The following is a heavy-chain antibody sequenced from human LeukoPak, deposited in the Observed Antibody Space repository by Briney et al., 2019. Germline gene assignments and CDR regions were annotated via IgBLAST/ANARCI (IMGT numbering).Heavy chain of an antibody. CDR1: GFTFSSYA. Sequence: GRSLRLSCAASGFTFSSYAMHWVRQAPGKGLEWVAAVSYDGSSKYYADSVKGRFTISRDNSKNTVYLQMNSLRAEDTAVYYCARDLSWYFFDYWGQGTLVTVSS. D-gene: IGHD6-13*01. V-gene: IGHV3-30-3*01. CDR2: VSYDGSSK. J-gene: IGHJ4*02. CDR3: ARDLSWYFFDY.